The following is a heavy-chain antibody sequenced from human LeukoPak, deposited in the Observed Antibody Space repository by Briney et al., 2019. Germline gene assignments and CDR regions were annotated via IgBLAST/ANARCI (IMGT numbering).Heavy chain of an antibody. CDR1: GGTFSSYA. J-gene: IGHJ3*02. CDR2: IIPIFGTA. CDR3: ARPFGWELLNAFDI. V-gene: IGHV1-69*13. D-gene: IGHD1-26*01. Sequence: ASVKVSCKASGGTFSSYAISWVRQAPGQGLEWMGGIIPIFGTANYAQKFQGRVTFTADESTSTAYMELSSLRSEDTAVYYCARPFGWELLNAFDIWGQGTMVTVSS.